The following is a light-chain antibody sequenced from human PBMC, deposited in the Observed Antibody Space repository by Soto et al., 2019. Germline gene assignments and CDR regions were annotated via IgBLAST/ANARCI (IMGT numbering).Light chain of an antibody. V-gene: IGLV4-69*01. Sequence: QPVLTQSPSASASLGASVKLTCTLSSGHSSYAIAWHQQQPEKGPRYSMKLDSDGSHTKGDAIPDRFSGSSSGAERYLTISSLQSEDEADYYCQTWGTGIHVVFGGGTKLTVL. CDR2: LDSDGSH. J-gene: IGLJ2*01. CDR3: QTWGTGIHVV. CDR1: SGHSSYA.